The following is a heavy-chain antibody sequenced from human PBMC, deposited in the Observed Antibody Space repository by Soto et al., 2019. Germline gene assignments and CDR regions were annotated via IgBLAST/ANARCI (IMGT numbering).Heavy chain of an antibody. Sequence: QVQLVQSGAEVRKPWASVNISCRASGFSFSDNLINWVRQAPGQSLEWMGWINPDNGNTRYSQTLQGRVTISRHSSASIADVEVSDLTSEDTAVYYCARDILSVGPRANDDFDVWGQGTMVTGYS. CDR2: INPDNGNT. J-gene: IGHJ3*01. D-gene: IGHD2-8*02. CDR1: GFSFSDNL. V-gene: IGHV1-3*01. CDR3: ARDILSVGPRANDDFDV.